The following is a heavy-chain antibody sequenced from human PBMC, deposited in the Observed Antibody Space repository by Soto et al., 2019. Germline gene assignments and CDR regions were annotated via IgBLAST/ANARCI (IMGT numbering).Heavy chain of an antibody. V-gene: IGHV3-7*03. CDR1: GFTFSISG. CDR3: ARTGTGLELWFDP. CDR2: RKQEGSEK. Sequence: PGGSVRLSGAASGFTFSISGMSWVRHGPGKALEGGANRKQEGSEKYYVDAVKGRFTISRDNAKNSLYLQMNSLRAEDTAVSYCARTGTGLELWFDPGGQGT. J-gene: IGHJ5*02. D-gene: IGHD1-1*01.